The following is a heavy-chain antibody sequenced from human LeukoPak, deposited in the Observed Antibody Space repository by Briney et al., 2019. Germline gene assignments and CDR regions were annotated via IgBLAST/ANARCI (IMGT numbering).Heavy chain of an antibody. CDR1: GGSISSHY. J-gene: IGHJ5*02. Sequence: SSETLSLTCSVSGGSISSHYWSWIRQPPGKGLEWIGYIYYSGSTKYNPSLKSRVTISVDTSKNQFSLKLSSVTAADTAVYYCARGGTTVTPGLLWFDPWGQGTLVTVSS. D-gene: IGHD4-17*01. V-gene: IGHV4-59*11. CDR2: IYYSGST. CDR3: ARGGTTVTPGLLWFDP.